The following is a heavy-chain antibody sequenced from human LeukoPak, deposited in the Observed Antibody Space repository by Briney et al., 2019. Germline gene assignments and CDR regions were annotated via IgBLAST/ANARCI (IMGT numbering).Heavy chain of an antibody. Sequence: GGSLRLSCAASGFTFSTYGMHWVRQAPGKGLEWVAVIWYDGSNKYYADSVKGRFTISRDNSKNTLYLQMNSLRAEDTAVYYCATAPRWELRVSYFDYWGQGTLVTVSS. J-gene: IGHJ4*02. CDR1: GFTFSTYG. V-gene: IGHV3-33*01. CDR3: ATAPRWELRVSYFDY. D-gene: IGHD1-26*01. CDR2: IWYDGSNK.